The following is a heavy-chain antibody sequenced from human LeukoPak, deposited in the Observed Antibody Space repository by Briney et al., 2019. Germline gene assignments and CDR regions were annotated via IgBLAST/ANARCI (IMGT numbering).Heavy chain of an antibody. CDR2: IYASGST. CDR1: GGSISGYY. Sequence: SETLSLTCTVSGGSISGYYWSWIRQPAGKGLEWIGRIYASGSTNYNPSLNSRVTISVDTSKNQFSLKLDSVTAADTAIYYCSRESGAFCPFGYWGQGTLVIVPS. V-gene: IGHV4-4*07. J-gene: IGHJ4*02. CDR3: SRESGAFCPFGY. D-gene: IGHD1-26*01.